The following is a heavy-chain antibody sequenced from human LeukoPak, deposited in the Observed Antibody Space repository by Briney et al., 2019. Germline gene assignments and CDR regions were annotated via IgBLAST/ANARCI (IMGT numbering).Heavy chain of an antibody. J-gene: IGHJ4*02. D-gene: IGHD6-6*01. CDR1: GFTFSSYE. CDR3: ARGYSSSSEGDYFHY. V-gene: IGHV3-48*03. Sequence: PGGSLRLSCAASGFTFSSYEMNWVRQAPGKGLEWVSYISSSGSTIYYADSVKGRFTISRDNAKNSLYLQMNSLRAEDTAVYYCARGYSSSSEGDYFHYWGQGTLVTVSS. CDR2: ISSSGSTI.